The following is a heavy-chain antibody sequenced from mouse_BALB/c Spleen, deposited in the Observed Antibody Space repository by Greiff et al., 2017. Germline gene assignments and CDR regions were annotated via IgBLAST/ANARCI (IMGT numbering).Heavy chain of an antibody. D-gene: IGHD2-4*01. J-gene: IGHJ4*01. V-gene: IGHV2-9-2*01. CDR3: VRRDYGGDAMDY. CDR2: IWTGGGT. Sequence: VQGVESGPGLVAPSQSLSITCTVSGFSLTSYDISWIRQPPGKGLEWLGVIWTGGGTNYNSAFMSRLSISKDNSKSQVFLKMNSLQTDDTAIYYCVRRDYGGDAMDYWGQGTSVTVSS. CDR1: GFSLTSYD.